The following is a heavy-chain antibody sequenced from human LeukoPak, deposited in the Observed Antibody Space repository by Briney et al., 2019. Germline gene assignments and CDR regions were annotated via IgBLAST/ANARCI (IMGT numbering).Heavy chain of an antibody. CDR2: INHSGST. V-gene: IGHV4-34*01. Sequence: PSETLSLTCAVYGGSFSGYYWSWIRQPPGKGLEWIGEINHSGSTNYNPSLKSRVTISVDTSKNQFSLKLSSVTAADTAIYYCARRATSGNYQMLHFDSWGQGILVPVSS. CDR1: GGSFSGYY. D-gene: IGHD1-7*01. CDR3: ARRATSGNYQMLHFDS. J-gene: IGHJ4*01.